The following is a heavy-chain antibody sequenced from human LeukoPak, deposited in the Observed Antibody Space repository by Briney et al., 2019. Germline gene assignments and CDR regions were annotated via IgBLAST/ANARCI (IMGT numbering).Heavy chain of an antibody. Sequence: SETLSLTCTVSGGSISSSSYYWGWIRQSPGTGLEWIADIYHSGRTYYNPSLKSRVAISIDTSKNQFSLRLRSMTAADTAVFYCARRRYYDSTGYFEWGRGTLVTVSS. CDR1: GGSISSSSYY. CDR3: ARRRYYDSTGYFE. CDR2: IYHSGRT. D-gene: IGHD3-22*01. V-gene: IGHV4-39*01. J-gene: IGHJ1*01.